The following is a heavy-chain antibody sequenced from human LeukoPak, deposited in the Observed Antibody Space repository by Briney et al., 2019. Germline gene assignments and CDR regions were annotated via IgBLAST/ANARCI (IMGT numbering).Heavy chain of an antibody. J-gene: IGHJ4*02. CDR1: GGSISSYY. V-gene: IGHV4-59*05. Sequence: PSETLSLTCTVSGGSISSYYWNWIRQPPRKGLEWIGSIYYSGSTYYNPSLKSRVTISVDTSKNQFSLKLRSVTAADTAVYYCARHERGVIIPSFDYWGQGTLVTVSS. D-gene: IGHD3-10*01. CDR2: IYYSGST. CDR3: ARHERGVIIPSFDY.